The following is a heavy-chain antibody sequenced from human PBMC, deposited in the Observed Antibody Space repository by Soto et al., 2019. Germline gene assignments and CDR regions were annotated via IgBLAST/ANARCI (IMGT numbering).Heavy chain of an antibody. J-gene: IGHJ4*02. V-gene: IGHV1-69*13. CDR2: IVPIYRTA. Sequence: ASVKVSCKASGGTFSSYRFNWVRQARGQGLEWLGGIVPIYRTADYAQKFQGRVTITADESTRTVYLELSSLKSQDTALYYCARDSGAKLSSSWGQGTLVTV. D-gene: IGHD6-13*01. CDR3: ARDSGAKLSSS. CDR1: GGTFSSYR.